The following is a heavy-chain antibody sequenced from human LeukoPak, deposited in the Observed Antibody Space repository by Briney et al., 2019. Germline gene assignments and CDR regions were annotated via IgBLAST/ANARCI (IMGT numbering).Heavy chain of an antibody. CDR2: IRSKANSYAT. CDR3: TRQADYMITFGGVIDY. CDR1: GFTFSGSA. D-gene: IGHD3-16*02. V-gene: IGHV3-73*01. J-gene: IGHJ4*02. Sequence: GGSLRLSCAASGFTFSGSAMRWVRQASGKGLEWVGRIRSKANSYATAYAASVKGRFTISRDDSKNTAYLQMNSLKTEDTAVYYCTRQADYMITFGGVIDYWGQGTLVTVSS.